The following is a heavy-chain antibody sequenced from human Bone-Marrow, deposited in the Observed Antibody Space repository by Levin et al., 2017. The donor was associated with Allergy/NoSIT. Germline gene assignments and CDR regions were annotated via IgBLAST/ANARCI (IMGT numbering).Heavy chain of an antibody. CDR1: GFDFSNRY. Sequence: AGGSLRLSCVASGFDFSNRYMGWIRQAPGKGLEWVSYISSSGSTIYYPDSLKGRFTISRDNAKNSLYLHMNSLTVEDTALYYCARLAADLIRAQANGMDVWGQGTTVIVSS. D-gene: IGHD3-10*01. V-gene: IGHV3-11*01. J-gene: IGHJ6*02. CDR2: ISSSGSTI. CDR3: ARLAADLIRAQANGMDV.